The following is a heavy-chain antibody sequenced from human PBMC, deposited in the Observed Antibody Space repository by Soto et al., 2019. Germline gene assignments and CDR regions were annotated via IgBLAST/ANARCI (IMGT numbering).Heavy chain of an antibody. CDR2: IIPIFGTA. Sequence: QVELVQSGAEVKKPGSSVKVSCQASEDTFRNYAISWVRQAPGQGLEWMGGIIPIFGTANYAQKFQGRVTITADTSANTVYLELSILRSEDTAVYYCESTKYDSSAYYYWYLGLWGRGTLVTVSS. CDR3: ESTKYDSSAYYYWYLGL. J-gene: IGHJ2*01. CDR1: EDTFRNYA. D-gene: IGHD3-22*01. V-gene: IGHV1-69*06.